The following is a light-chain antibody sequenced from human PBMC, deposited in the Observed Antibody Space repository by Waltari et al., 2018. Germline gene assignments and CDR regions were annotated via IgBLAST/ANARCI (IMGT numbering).Light chain of an antibody. CDR2: KIS. CDR1: QSSVYSDGNTY. Sequence: VVLTQSPLSLPVTPGQPAPTSCSPSQSSVYSDGNTYLNWFQQRPGQSPRRLLYKISNRDSGVPDRFSGSGSGTDFTLKISRVEAEDVGIYYCMHGGHWPYTFGQGTKLEIE. J-gene: IGKJ2*01. CDR3: MHGGHWPYT. V-gene: IGKV2-30*01.